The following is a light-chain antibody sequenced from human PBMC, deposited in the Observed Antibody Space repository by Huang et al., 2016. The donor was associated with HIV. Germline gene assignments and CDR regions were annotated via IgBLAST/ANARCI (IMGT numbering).Light chain of an antibody. CDR2: GSS. V-gene: IGKV3-15*01. J-gene: IGKJ4*01. CDR1: RSVSTN. Sequence: EIVMTQSPATLSVSPGQRVTLSCRANRSVSTNLAWYQQRHGQAPRLLRFGSSTRAPGIPARFSGSGSGTDFSLTISSLQSEDFALYYWHQYNNWLLSFGGGTRV. CDR3: HQYNNWLLS.